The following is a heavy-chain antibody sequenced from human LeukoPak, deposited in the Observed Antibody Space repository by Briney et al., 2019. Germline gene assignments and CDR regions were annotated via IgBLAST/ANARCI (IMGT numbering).Heavy chain of an antibody. J-gene: IGHJ4*02. D-gene: IGHD2-8*02. CDR3: ARDGGGVSSWASH. Sequence: HGESLKISCKGSGYSFSSYWISWVRQLPGKGLEWMGRIDPGDSFTKYRPSLEGRVTISADKSLSTVYLQWSSLKASDTAIYYCARDGGGVSSWASHWGQGTLVTVSS. CDR1: GYSFSSYW. CDR2: IDPGDSFT. V-gene: IGHV5-10-1*01.